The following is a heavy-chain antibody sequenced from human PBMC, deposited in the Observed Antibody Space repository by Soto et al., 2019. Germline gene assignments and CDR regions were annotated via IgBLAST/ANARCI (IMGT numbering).Heavy chain of an antibody. Sequence: QVQLQESGPGLVKPSETLSLTCTVSGGSISSYYWSWIRQPPGKGLEWIGYIYYSGSTNYNPSLKRRVTISVDTSKTQFSLKLSSVTAADTAVYYCARGPYGSGTGWFDPWGQGTLVTVSS. CDR2: IYYSGST. CDR3: ARGPYGSGTGWFDP. D-gene: IGHD3-10*01. V-gene: IGHV4-59*01. J-gene: IGHJ5*02. CDR1: GGSISSYY.